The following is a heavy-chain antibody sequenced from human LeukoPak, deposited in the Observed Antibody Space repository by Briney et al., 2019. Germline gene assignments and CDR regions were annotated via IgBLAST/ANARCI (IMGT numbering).Heavy chain of an antibody. CDR2: ISSDGSNI. J-gene: IGHJ4*02. CDR1: GFTFSSYA. Sequence: GKSLRLSCAASGFTFSSYAMHWVRQAPGKGLEWVAFISSDGSNIYYADSVKGRFTISRDNSKNTLFLQMNSLRVEDTAVYYCATHARGYIYAPFDLWGQGTLVTVSS. D-gene: IGHD2/OR15-2a*01. V-gene: IGHV3-30-3*01. CDR3: ATHARGYIYAPFDL.